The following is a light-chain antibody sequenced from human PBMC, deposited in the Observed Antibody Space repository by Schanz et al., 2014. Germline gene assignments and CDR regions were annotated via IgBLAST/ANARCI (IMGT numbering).Light chain of an antibody. CDR3: QQYDISPLT. CDR2: DAS. V-gene: IGKV3-20*01. CDR1: QSVRSSS. Sequence: EVVLTQSPGTLSLSPGERATLSCRASQSVRSSSLVWYQQKPGQAPRLLIYDASNRATGIPARFSGSGSGSDFTLIISRLEPEDFAVYYCQQYDISPLTFGGGTKVEI. J-gene: IGKJ4*01.